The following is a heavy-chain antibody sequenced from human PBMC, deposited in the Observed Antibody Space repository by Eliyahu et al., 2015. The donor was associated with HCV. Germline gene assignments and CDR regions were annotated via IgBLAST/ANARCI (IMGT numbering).Heavy chain of an antibody. J-gene: IGHJ4*02. D-gene: IGHD2-21*02. CDR1: GDAVINSW. CDR2: IXPKGSXV. Sequence: EVHLVQSGAEVKKPGESLSISCKASGDAVINSWITGVRQKPGKGLEWMGRIXPKGSXVNFSPSFEGHVTMSFDKSIXTAXVQWSGLKASDTAMYYCATPGVPDVNDFGDFVSYFDYWGQGTLVTVSS. V-gene: IGHV5-10-1*03. CDR3: ATPGVPDVNDFGDFVSYFDY.